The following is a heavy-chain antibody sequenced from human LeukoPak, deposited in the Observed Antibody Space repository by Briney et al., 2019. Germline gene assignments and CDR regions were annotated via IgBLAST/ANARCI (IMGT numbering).Heavy chain of an antibody. V-gene: IGHV3-23*01. CDR3: ARGLNAFDY. CDR2: ISGSGGST. CDR1: GFTFSSYA. Sequence: GGSLRLSCAASGFTFSSYAMSWVRQAPGKGLEWVSVISGSGGSTYYADSVKGRWTISSVYSKKTVYLQINSLRAEDTAVYYCARGLNAFDYWGQGTLVTVSS. J-gene: IGHJ4*02.